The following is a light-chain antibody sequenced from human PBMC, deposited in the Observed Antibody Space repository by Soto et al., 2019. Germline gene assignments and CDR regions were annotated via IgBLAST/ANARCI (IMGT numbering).Light chain of an antibody. V-gene: IGKV1-9*01. J-gene: IGKJ5*01. Sequence: IQLTQSPSSLSASVGDRVTITCRASQSISSHLAWYQQKPGKAPKLLIYAASTLQTGVPSRFSGGGSGTDFTLTLSSLQPEDFATYYCQQVNSFPSTFGQGTRLEIK. CDR1: QSISSH. CDR3: QQVNSFPST. CDR2: AAS.